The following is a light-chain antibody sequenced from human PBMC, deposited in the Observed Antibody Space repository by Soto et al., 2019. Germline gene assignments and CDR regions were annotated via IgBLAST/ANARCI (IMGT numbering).Light chain of an antibody. CDR1: QNINNY. CDR2: ESS. CDR3: QQSYSTPRT. Sequence: DIQMTQSPSSLSASIGDRVTLTCRASQNINNYLHWYHLKPGKAPKVLIYESSLLQSGVPSRFSGSGSGTDFTLTISSLQPEDFATYYCQQSYSTPRTFGQGTKVDI. V-gene: IGKV1-39*01. J-gene: IGKJ1*01.